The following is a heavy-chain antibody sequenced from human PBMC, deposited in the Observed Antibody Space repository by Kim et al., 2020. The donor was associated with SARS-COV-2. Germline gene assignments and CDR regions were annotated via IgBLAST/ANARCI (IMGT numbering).Heavy chain of an antibody. Sequence: GGSLRLSCAASGFIFSSYEMNWVRQAPGKGLEWVSYISSSVSTIYYADSVKGRFTISRDNAKNSLYLQMNSLRAEDTAIYYCAREVTVAASAPHYGMDVWGQGTTVTVSS. CDR1: GFIFSSYE. J-gene: IGHJ6*02. CDR2: ISSSVSTI. CDR3: AREVTVAASAPHYGMDV. D-gene: IGHD6-19*01. V-gene: IGHV3-48*03.